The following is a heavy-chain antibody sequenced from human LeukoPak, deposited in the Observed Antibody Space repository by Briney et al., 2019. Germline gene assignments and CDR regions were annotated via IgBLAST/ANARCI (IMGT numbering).Heavy chain of an antibody. J-gene: IGHJ3*02. D-gene: IGHD2/OR15-2a*01. CDR1: GGSISGYY. CDR2: IFYSGST. Sequence: PSETLSLTCTVSGGSISGYYWTRIRQPPGKGLEWIGHIFYSGSTTYNPSLRSRLTISVDSSKNQFSLKLSSVTAADTAVYYCAKVRGEYHDAFDIWGQGTMVTVSS. CDR3: AKVRGEYHDAFDI. V-gene: IGHV4-59*01.